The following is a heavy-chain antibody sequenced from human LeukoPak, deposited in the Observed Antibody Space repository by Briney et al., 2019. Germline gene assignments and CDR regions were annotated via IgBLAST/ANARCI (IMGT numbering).Heavy chain of an antibody. CDR1: GFTFSGFW. V-gene: IGHV3-7*03. CDR2: INSDGSEG. CDR3: ACRPRDVYYYGVFDY. J-gene: IGHJ4*02. Sequence: PGGSLRLSCAVSGFTFSGFWMSWSRQAPGKGLEWVASINSDGSEGYYADVVKGRFTISRDNAKNSLYLQINSLRAEDTAVYYCACRPRDVYYYGVFDYWGQGTLVTVSS. D-gene: IGHD3-22*01.